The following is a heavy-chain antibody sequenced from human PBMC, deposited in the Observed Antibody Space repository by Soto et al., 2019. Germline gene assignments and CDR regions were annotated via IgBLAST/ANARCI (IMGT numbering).Heavy chain of an antibody. Sequence: QVQLVQSGAEVKKPGSSVKVSCKASGGTFSSYAISWVRQAPGQGLEWMGGIIPIFGTADYAQKFQGRVTSAAGEXTXTPXMERSSLRSEDTAVYYCASPPIVATIVNYYYGMDVWGQGTTVTVSS. D-gene: IGHD5-12*01. CDR2: IIPIFGTA. CDR1: GGTFSSYA. CDR3: ASPPIVATIVNYYYGMDV. J-gene: IGHJ6*02. V-gene: IGHV1-69*12.